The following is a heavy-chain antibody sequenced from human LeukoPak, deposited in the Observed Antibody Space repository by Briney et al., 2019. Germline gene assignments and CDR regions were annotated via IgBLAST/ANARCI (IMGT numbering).Heavy chain of an antibody. J-gene: IGHJ6*04. D-gene: IGHD3-10*02. CDR2: ISSSGIST. CDR3: AELGITMIGGV. Sequence: GGSLRLSCAASGFTFSDYSMNWVRQAPGKGLEWVSSISSSGISTHYADSVKGRFTISRDNAKNSLDLQMNSLRAEDTAVYYCAELGITMIGGVWGKGTTVTISS. CDR1: GFTFSDYS. V-gene: IGHV3-21*01.